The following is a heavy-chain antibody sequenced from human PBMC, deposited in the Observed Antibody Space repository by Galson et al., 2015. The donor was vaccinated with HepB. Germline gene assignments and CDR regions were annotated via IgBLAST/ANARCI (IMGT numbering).Heavy chain of an antibody. CDR2: VGYDGSDK. J-gene: IGHJ4*02. D-gene: IGHD1-14*01. CDR1: GFTFGYYS. CDR3: ARDGSGTYYFDY. Sequence: SLSLACAASGFTFGYYSMHWVRLAPGKGLVWVAAVGYDGSDKYYADSVKGQFTISRDNSKNTLYLQMDSLRGEDTAVYYCARDGSGTYYFDYWGQGTLVTVSS. V-gene: IGHV3-30*03.